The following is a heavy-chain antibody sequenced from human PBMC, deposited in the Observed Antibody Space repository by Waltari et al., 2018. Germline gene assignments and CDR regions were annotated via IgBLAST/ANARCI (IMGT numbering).Heavy chain of an antibody. V-gene: IGHV1-69*12. CDR2: ISPIFGTP. Sequence: QVQLVQSGAEVKKPGSAVKVSCKASGGTFSNYVFNWVRQAPGQGLEWMGGISPIFGTPNYAQRFQGRLTISADESTTTAYMELSSLRSEDTAEYYCATEEIVGVGIGGGCMDVWGKGTTVTISS. CDR3: ATEEIVGVGIGGGCMDV. J-gene: IGHJ6*03. D-gene: IGHD6-13*01. CDR1: GGTFSNYV.